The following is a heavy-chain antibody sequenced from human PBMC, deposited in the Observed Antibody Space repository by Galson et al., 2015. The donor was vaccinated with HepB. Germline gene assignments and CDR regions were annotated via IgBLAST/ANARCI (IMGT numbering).Heavy chain of an antibody. CDR2: INPNSGGT. V-gene: IGHV1-2*02. D-gene: IGHD3-22*01. Sequence: SVKVSCKASGYTFTGYYMHWVRQAPGQGLEWMGWINPNSGGTNYAQKFQGRVTMTRDTSISTAYMELSRLRSDDTAVYYCARQNYYDSSGWLDYWGQGTLVTVSS. J-gene: IGHJ4*02. CDR3: ARQNYYDSSGWLDY. CDR1: GYTFTGYY.